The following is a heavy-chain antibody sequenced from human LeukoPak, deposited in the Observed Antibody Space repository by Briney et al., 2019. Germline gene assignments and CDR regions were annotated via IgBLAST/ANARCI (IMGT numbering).Heavy chain of an antibody. V-gene: IGHV3-21*01. D-gene: IGHD3-22*01. Sequence: GGSLRLSCAASGFTFSSYSMNWVRQAPGKGLEWVSSISSSSSYIYYADSVKGRFTISRDNAKNSLYLQMNSLRAEDTAVYYCASDYYDSSGYYYQKPDYWGQGALVTASS. CDR1: GFTFSSYS. J-gene: IGHJ4*02. CDR3: ASDYYDSSGYYYQKPDY. CDR2: ISSSSSYI.